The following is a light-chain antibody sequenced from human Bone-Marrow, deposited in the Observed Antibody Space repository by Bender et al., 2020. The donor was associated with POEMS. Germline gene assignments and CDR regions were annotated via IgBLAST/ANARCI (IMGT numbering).Light chain of an antibody. CDR2: DVT. J-gene: IGLJ2*01. Sequence: QSALTQPRSVSGSPGQSVTISCTGTSGDVGAYNFVSWYQQHPGKAPKLMIYDVTKRPSGVPDRISGSKSDNTASLTISGLQSEDEAYYYCCSHTPRRIFVVFGGGTKLTVL. CDR3: CSHTPRRIFVV. V-gene: IGLV2-11*01. CDR1: SGDVGAYNF.